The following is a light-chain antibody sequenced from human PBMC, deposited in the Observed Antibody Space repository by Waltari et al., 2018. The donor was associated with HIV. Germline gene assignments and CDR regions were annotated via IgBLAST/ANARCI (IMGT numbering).Light chain of an antibody. CDR1: RDDIGFSKF. CDR2: GVG. CDR3: CSFTKSDSLV. J-gene: IGLJ2*01. Sequence: ALIQPASVSGSPGQSITISCTVTRDDIGFSKFVSWYKQHPGQAPQLMLYGVGFRRAGGPSRFSGSRSGNTASLTIFGLQAEDEADYYCCSFTKSDSLVFGGGTKLTVL. V-gene: IGLV2-14*03.